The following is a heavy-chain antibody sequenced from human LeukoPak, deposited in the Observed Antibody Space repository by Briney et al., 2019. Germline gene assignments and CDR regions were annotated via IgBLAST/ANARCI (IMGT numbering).Heavy chain of an antibody. CDR3: ARDSRQDYYDSSGYLWYAFDI. CDR2: IYSGGST. J-gene: IGHJ3*02. V-gene: IGHV3-53*01. D-gene: IGHD3-22*01. CDR1: GFTFGGYA. Sequence: GGSLRLSCTGSGFTFGGYAMSWVRQAPGKGLEWVSVIYSGGSTYYADSVKGRFTISRDNSKNTLYLQMNSLRAEDTAVYYCARDSRQDYYDSSGYLWYAFDIWGQGTMGTVSS.